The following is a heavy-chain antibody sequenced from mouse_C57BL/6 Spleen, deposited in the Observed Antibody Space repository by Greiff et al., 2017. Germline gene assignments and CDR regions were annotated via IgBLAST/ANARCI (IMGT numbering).Heavy chain of an antibody. CDR3: ARYGSLFTTVVAPGFAY. D-gene: IGHD1-1*01. V-gene: IGHV1-55*01. CDR1: GYTFTSYW. J-gene: IGHJ3*01. Sequence: VQLQQPGAELVKPGASVKMSCKASGYTFTSYWITWVKQRPGQGLEWIGDIYPGSGSTNYNEKFKSKATLTVDTSSSTAYMQLSSLTSEDSAVYYCARYGSLFTTVVAPGFAYWGQGTLVTVSA. CDR2: IYPGSGST.